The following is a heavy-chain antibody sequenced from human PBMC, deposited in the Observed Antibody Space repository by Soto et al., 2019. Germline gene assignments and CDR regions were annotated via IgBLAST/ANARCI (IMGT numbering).Heavy chain of an antibody. Sequence: GGSLRLSCAASGFTFSTYSMNWVRQAPGKGLEWVSAISSSSSYIYYADSVEGRFTISRDNAKNSLYLQMNSLRAEDTAVYYCARIFPIVVAPAAMGGYGMDVWGQGTTVTVSS. J-gene: IGHJ6*02. CDR3: ARIFPIVVAPAAMGGYGMDV. D-gene: IGHD2-2*01. V-gene: IGHV3-21*01. CDR2: ISSSSSYI. CDR1: GFTFSTYS.